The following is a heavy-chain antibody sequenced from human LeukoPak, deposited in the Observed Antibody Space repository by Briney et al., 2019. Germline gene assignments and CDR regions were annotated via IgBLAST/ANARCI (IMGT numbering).Heavy chain of an antibody. CDR3: ARGYYYGSGSYYKRAPFDY. J-gene: IGHJ4*02. CDR2: INPNSGGT. CDR1: GYTFTGYY. V-gene: IGHV1-2*06. D-gene: IGHD3-10*01. Sequence: WASVKVSCKASGYTFTGYYMHWVRQAPGQGLEWMGRINPNSGGTNYAQKFQGRVTMTRDTSISTAYMELSSLRSEDTAVYYCARGYYYGSGSYYKRAPFDYWGQGTLVTVSS.